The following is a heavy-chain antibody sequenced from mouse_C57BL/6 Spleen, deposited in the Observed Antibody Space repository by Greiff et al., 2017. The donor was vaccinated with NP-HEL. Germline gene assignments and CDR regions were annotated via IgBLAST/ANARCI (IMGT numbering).Heavy chain of an antibody. CDR1: GFTFSDYY. J-gene: IGHJ1*03. CDR2: ISNGGGST. CDR3: ARGDYYGSPSYWYFDV. Sequence: VQGVESGGGLVQPGGSLKLSCAASGFTFSDYYMYWVRQTPEKRLEWVAYISNGGGSTYYPDTVKGRFTISRDNAKNTLYLQMSRLKSEDTAMYYCARGDYYGSPSYWYFDVWGTGTTVTVSS. D-gene: IGHD1-1*01. V-gene: IGHV5-12*01.